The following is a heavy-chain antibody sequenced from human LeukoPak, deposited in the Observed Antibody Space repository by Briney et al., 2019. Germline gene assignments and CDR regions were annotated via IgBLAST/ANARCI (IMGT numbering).Heavy chain of an antibody. D-gene: IGHD1-14*01. CDR1: GYAFTSFD. Sequence: ASVKVSCKASGYAFTSFDISWVRQAPGQGLEWMGWISAYNSNTNYAQKLQGGVTMTTDTSTSTAYMELRSLRSDDTAVYYCARAPDWFDPWGQGTLVTVSS. J-gene: IGHJ5*02. CDR3: ARAPDWFDP. V-gene: IGHV1-18*01. CDR2: ISAYNSNT.